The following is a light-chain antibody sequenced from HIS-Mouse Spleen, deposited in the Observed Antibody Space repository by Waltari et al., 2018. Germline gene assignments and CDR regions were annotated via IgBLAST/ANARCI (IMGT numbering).Light chain of an antibody. Sequence: QSVLTQPPSASGTPGQRVTISCSGSSSNIGSTTVNWYQQLPGTAPKLLIYSNNQRPSGLPDRFSGSKSGTSASLAISGLQSEDEADYYCAAWDDSLNGPVFGGGTKLTVL. CDR2: SNN. CDR1: SSNIGSTT. J-gene: IGLJ2*01. CDR3: AAWDDSLNGPV. V-gene: IGLV1-44*01.